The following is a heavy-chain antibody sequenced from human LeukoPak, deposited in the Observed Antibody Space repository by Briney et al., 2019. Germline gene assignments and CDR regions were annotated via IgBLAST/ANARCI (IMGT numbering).Heavy chain of an antibody. CDR1: GFTFSSYA. Sequence: GGSLRLSCAASGFTFSSYAMSWVRQAPGKGLEWVSAISGSGGSTYYADSVKGRFTISRDNSKNTLYLQMNSLRAEDTAVYYCARDRSGAVAGALFDYWGQGTLVTVSS. V-gene: IGHV3-23*01. CDR2: ISGSGGST. J-gene: IGHJ4*02. D-gene: IGHD6-19*01. CDR3: ARDRSGAVAGALFDY.